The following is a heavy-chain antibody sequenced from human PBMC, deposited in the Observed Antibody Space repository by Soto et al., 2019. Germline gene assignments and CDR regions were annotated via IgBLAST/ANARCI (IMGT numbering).Heavy chain of an antibody. Sequence: QVQLVQSGAEVKKPGASVQASCKASGYTFTNHGISWVRQAPGQGLEWLGWISANNGDTNYAQKFKGRVPVSPDTSTSTGYMELRSLRSEDTAVYYCARMVRGSNIDYYHYMDVWGKGTTVTVSS. V-gene: IGHV1-18*01. CDR2: ISANNGDT. J-gene: IGHJ6*03. CDR1: GYTFTNHG. CDR3: ARMVRGSNIDYYHYMDV. D-gene: IGHD3-10*01.